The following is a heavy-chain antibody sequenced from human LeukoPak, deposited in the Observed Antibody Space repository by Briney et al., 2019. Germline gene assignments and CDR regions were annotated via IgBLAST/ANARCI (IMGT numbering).Heavy chain of an antibody. V-gene: IGHV3-23*01. CDR2: ISGSGGST. D-gene: IGHD5-12*01. CDR1: GFTFSSYA. CDR3: AKGGGYSGYEIFDY. J-gene: IGHJ4*02. Sequence: PGGSLRLSCAASGFTFSSYAMSWVLQAPGKGLVWVSVISGSGGSTYYADSVKGRFTISRDNSKNTLYLQMNSLRAEDTAVYYCAKGGGYSGYEIFDYWGQGTLVTVSS.